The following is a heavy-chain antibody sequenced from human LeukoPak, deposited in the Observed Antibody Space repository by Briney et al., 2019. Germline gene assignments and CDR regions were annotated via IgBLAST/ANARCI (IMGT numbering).Heavy chain of an antibody. J-gene: IGHJ6*03. CDR2: IIPIFGTA. V-gene: IGHV1-69*13. CDR1: GGTFSSYA. CDR3: ARQVEGRARGYSYGYLYYMDV. Sequence: SVKVSCKASGGTFSSYAISWVRQAPGQGLEWMGGIIPIFGTANYAQKFQGRVTITADESTSTAYMELSSLRSEDTAVYYCARQVEGRARGYSYGYLYYMDVWGKGTTVTVSS. D-gene: IGHD5-18*01.